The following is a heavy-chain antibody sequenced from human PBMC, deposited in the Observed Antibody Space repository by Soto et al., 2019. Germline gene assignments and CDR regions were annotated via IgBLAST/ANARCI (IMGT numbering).Heavy chain of an antibody. D-gene: IGHD1-7*01. CDR3: AKEFAGNWNYLGHYYGLDF. Sequence: EVQLLESGGNLVQPGGSLRLSWAASGFTFSSYALSWVRQAPGTGLEWVSAMSGSGGSNYYADSVKGRFTISRDNTENPLYLLMNSLRAEDTALYSSAKEFAGNWNYLGHYYGLDFWGQGTTVTVAS. CDR1: GFTFSSYA. J-gene: IGHJ6*02. V-gene: IGHV3-23*01. CDR2: MSGSGGSN.